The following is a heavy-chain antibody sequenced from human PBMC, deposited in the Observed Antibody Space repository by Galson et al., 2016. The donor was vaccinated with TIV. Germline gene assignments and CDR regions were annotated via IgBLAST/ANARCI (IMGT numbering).Heavy chain of an antibody. V-gene: IGHV4-4*07. CDR2: MYTSVKT. J-gene: IGHJ4*02. D-gene: IGHD2-21*02. CDR3: ARDRWVTYTDRPYFDY. CDR1: GASISDNY. Sequence: LTCTVSGASISDNYWSWIRQPAGKGLEWIGRMYTSVKTDYNPSLENRVSLSADTSKNQFSLRLWSVTAADTAVYFCARDRWVTYTDRPYFDYWGQGILVTVSS.